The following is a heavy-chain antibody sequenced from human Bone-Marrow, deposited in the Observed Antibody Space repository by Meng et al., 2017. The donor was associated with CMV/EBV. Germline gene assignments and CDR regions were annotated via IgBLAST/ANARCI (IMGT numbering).Heavy chain of an antibody. CDR2: ISSRSSYI. CDR1: GFTFSSYS. CDR3: AKDLGFYDFWDDYSTVYTMDV. Sequence: GESPKIPCAASGFTFSSYSMNWVRQAPGKGLEWVSSISSRSSYIYYADSVKGRFTISRDNAKNSLYLQMNSLRAEDTAVYYCAKDLGFYDFWDDYSTVYTMDVWGQGTTVTVSS. D-gene: IGHD3-3*01. V-gene: IGHV3-21*01. J-gene: IGHJ6*02.